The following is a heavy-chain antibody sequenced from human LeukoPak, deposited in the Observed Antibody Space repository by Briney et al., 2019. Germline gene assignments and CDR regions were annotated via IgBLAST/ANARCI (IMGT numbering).Heavy chain of an antibody. CDR2: INHSGST. J-gene: IGHJ5*02. Sequence: SETLSLTCAVSGGSFSGYYWSWIRQPPGKGLEWIGEINHSGSTNYNPSLKSRVTISVDTSKNQFSLKLSSVTAADTAVYYCARGHLHYYGSGSYYNLRGLTNWFDPWGQGTLVTVSS. D-gene: IGHD3-10*01. CDR1: GGSFSGYY. CDR3: ARGHLHYYGSGSYYNLRGLTNWFDP. V-gene: IGHV4-34*01.